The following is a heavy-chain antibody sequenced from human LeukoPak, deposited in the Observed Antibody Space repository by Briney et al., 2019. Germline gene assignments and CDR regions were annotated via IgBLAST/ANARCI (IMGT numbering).Heavy chain of an antibody. V-gene: IGHV3-9*01. Sequence: GGSLRLSCAASGFTFDDYDMHWVRQAPGKGLEWVSGISWNSGSIGYADSVKGRFTISRDNAKNSLYLQMKSLRAEDTALYYCAKDMAPLRSSGRSGGFDYWGQGTLVTVSS. J-gene: IGHJ4*02. CDR2: ISWNSGSI. CDR3: AKDMAPLRSSGRSGGFDY. D-gene: IGHD6-19*01. CDR1: GFTFDDYD.